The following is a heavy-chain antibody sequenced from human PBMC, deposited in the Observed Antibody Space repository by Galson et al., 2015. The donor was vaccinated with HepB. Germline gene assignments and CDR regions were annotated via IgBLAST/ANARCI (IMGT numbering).Heavy chain of an antibody. CDR3: ARGGGSTRPIDY. CDR1: GFAVSSNY. Sequence: SLRLSCAASGFAVSSNYMSWVRQAPGKGLEWVSLIYSDGSTYYADSVKGRFTISRDNSKNTLYLQMNTLRAEDTALYYWARGGGSTRPIDYWGQGTLVTVSS. J-gene: IGHJ4*02. D-gene: IGHD2-15*01. CDR2: IYSDGST. V-gene: IGHV3-53*01.